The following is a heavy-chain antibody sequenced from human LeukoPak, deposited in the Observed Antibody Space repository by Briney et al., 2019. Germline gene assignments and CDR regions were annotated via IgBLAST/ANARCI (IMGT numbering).Heavy chain of an antibody. CDR3: ASSRSSDRTVNFDY. J-gene: IGHJ4*02. CDR1: GGTFSSYT. D-gene: IGHD1-14*01. Sequence: GASVKVSCKASGGTFSSYTISWVRQAPGQGLEWMGRIIPILGIANYAQKFQGRVTITADKSTSTAYMELSSLRSEDTAVYYCASSRSSDRTVNFDYWGQGTLVTVSP. V-gene: IGHV1-69*02. CDR2: IIPILGIA.